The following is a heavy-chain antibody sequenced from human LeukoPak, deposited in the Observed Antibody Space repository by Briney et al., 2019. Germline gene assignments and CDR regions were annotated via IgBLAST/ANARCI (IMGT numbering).Heavy chain of an antibody. J-gene: IGHJ4*02. CDR1: GFTFDDYG. CDR3: ARGSTMVSDY. D-gene: IGHD3-10*01. V-gene: IGHV3-20*04. CDR2: IDWNGAST. Sequence: GGSLRLPCAASGFTFDDYGMSWVRQVAGQGLEWVSGIDWNGASTGYADSVKGRFTISRDNAKKSLYLQMNSLRAEDTALYYCARGSTMVSDYWGQGTLVTVSS.